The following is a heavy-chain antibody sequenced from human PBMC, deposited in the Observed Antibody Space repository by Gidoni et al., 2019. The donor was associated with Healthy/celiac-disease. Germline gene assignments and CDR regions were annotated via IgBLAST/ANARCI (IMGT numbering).Heavy chain of an antibody. J-gene: IGHJ6*02. V-gene: IGHV3-15*07. CDR2: IKSKTDGGKT. CDR3: TTDSYSSSWYTNYYYYYGMDV. Sequence: EVQLVESGGGLVKPGGSLRLSCAASGFTFSNAWMTWVRQAPGKGLEWVGRIKSKTDGGKTDYAAPVKGRFTISRDDSKNTLYLQMNSLKTEDTAVYYCTTDSYSSSWYTNYYYYYGMDVWGQGTTVTVSS. D-gene: IGHD6-13*01. CDR1: GFTFSNAW.